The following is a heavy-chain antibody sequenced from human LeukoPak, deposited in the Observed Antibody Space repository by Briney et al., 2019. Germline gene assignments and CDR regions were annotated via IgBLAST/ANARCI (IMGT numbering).Heavy chain of an antibody. D-gene: IGHD3-3*01. CDR2: IYYSGST. CDR1: GGSISSYY. CDR3: ASQPYYDFWSGPPDDAFDI. V-gene: IGHV4-39*01. Sequence: KSSETLSLTCTVSGGSISSYYWGWIRQPPGKGLEWIGSIYYSGSTYYNPSLKSRVTISVDTSKNQFSLKLSSVTAADTAVYYCASQPYYDFWSGPPDDAFDIWGQGTMVTVSS. J-gene: IGHJ3*02.